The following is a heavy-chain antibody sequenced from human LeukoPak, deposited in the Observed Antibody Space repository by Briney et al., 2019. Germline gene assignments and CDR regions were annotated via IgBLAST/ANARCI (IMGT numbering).Heavy chain of an antibody. V-gene: IGHV3-74*01. CDR2: INSDGGGA. CDR3: ARDVPHNWFDT. Sequence: GGSLRLACTASGITFGNNWMHWVRQGPGKGLVWISRINSDGGGAVYADSVKGRFTVSRDNAKNTLYLQMNSLRAEDTAVYYCARDVPHNWFDTWGQGTLVTVSS. J-gene: IGHJ5*02. CDR1: GITFGNNW.